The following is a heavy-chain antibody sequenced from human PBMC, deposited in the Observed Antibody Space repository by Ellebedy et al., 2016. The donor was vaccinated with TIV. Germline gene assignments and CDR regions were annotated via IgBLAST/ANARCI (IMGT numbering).Heavy chain of an antibody. CDR3: ATPGYCSGGVCLHDGFDV. Sequence: ASVKVSCXASGFSFTNRYLHWVRQAPGQALELVGWITVLDGNANYAQRFQDRVTFTGDRSMSTAYMELSSLRSEDTAMYYCATPGYCSGGVCLHDGFDVWGQGTTVTVSS. CDR1: GFSFTNRY. V-gene: IGHV1-45*02. J-gene: IGHJ3*01. D-gene: IGHD2-15*01. CDR2: ITVLDGNA.